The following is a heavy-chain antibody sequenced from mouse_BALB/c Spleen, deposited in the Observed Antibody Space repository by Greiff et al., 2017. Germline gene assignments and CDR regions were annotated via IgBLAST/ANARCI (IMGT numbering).Heavy chain of an antibody. V-gene: IGHV3-1*02. CDR2: IHYSGST. Sequence: DVKLQESGPDLVKPSQSLSLTCTVTGYSITSGYSWYWIRQFPGNKLEWMGYIHYSGSTNYNPSLKSRISITRDTSKNQFFLQLNSVTTEDTATYFCERWSWDSFAYWGRGTLVTVS. CDR1: GYSITSGYS. CDR3: ERWSWDSFAY. J-gene: IGHJ3*01. D-gene: IGHD4-1*01.